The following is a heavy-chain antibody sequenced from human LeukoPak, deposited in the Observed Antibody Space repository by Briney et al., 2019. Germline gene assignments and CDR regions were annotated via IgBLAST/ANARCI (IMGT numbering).Heavy chain of an antibody. D-gene: IGHD4/OR15-4a*01. CDR3: ARATWYGGNPSGAFDI. CDR1: GGTFSSYA. CDR2: IIPIFGTA. V-gene: IGHV1-69*05. J-gene: IGHJ3*02. Sequence: ASVKVSCKASGGTFSSYAISWVRQAPGQGLEWMGGIIPIFGTANYAQKFQGRVTITTDESTSTAYMELGSLRSEDTAVYYCARATWYGGNPSGAFDIWGQGTMVTVSS.